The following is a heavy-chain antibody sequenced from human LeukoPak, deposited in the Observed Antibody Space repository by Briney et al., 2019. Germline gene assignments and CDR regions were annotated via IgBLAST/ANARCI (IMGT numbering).Heavy chain of an antibody. J-gene: IGHJ1*01. CDR3: APYCSGGSCTGYVQH. CDR2: ISYSGST. V-gene: IGHV4-39*01. D-gene: IGHD2-15*01. Sequence: SETLSLTCTVSGRSITSSYFWGWIRQPPGKGLGWIGSISYSGSTQYNPSLKGRVTISVDTSKNEFSLNLGSVTAADTAVYFCAPYCSGGSCTGYVQHWGQGSLVTVSS. CDR1: GRSITSSYF.